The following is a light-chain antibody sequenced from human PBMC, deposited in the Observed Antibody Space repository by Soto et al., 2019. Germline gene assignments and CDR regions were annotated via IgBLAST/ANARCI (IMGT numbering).Light chain of an antibody. CDR3: QQANSFPPT. Sequence: IQMTQSPSSVAASVGARVTSNCRSGLAIIRWLAWYQQKQGKAPKLLIYAASTLQDGVPSRFSGSGSGPDFTLTISSLQPEDFATYFCQQANSFPPTLGPGTRVDIK. V-gene: IGKV1-12*01. J-gene: IGKJ3*01. CDR2: AAS. CDR1: LAIIRW.